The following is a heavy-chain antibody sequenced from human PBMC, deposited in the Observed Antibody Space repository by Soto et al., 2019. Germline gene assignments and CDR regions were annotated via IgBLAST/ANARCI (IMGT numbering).Heavy chain of an antibody. Sequence: PWETLSLTWTVSGGSISSYYWSWIRQPPGKGLEWIGYIYYSGSTNYNPSLKSRVTISVDTSKNQFSLKLSSVTAADTAVYYCARVTAAAVFDYYYYYMYTFAKGTTVTVSS. V-gene: IGHV4-59*01. J-gene: IGHJ6*03. CDR1: GGSISSYY. CDR2: IYYSGST. CDR3: ARVTAAAVFDYYYYYMYT. D-gene: IGHD2-2*01.